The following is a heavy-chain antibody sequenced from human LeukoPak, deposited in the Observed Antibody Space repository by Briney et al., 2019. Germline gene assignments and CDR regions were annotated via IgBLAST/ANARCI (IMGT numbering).Heavy chain of an antibody. V-gene: IGHV1-18*01. CDR3: ARVLRYDFWSAYYFDY. CDR2: ISTYNGNT. J-gene: IGHJ4*02. CDR1: GYAFNSYD. Sequence: ASVKVSCKASGYAFNSYDISWVRQAPGQGLEWMAWISTYNGNTNYALKVQGRATMTTDTSTSTAYMELRSLRSDDTAVYYCARVLRYDFWSAYYFDYWGQGTLVTVSS. D-gene: IGHD3-3*01.